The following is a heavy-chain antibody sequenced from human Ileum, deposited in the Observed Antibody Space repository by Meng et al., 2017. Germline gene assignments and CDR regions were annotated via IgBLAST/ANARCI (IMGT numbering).Heavy chain of an antibody. J-gene: IGHJ6*02. CDR1: GFSLGGHS. CDR2: ITVSSSHI. V-gene: IGHV3-21*01. Sequence: GESLKISCAASGFSLGGHSMNWVRQTPGKGLEWVSSITVSSSHIHYADSVKGRFTISRDNAKNSLYLQMNSLRAEDTAVYYCARWLGYSVSEGGAYYYGMNLWGQGTTVTGSS. CDR3: ARWLGYSVSEGGAYYYGMNL. D-gene: IGHD6-13*01.